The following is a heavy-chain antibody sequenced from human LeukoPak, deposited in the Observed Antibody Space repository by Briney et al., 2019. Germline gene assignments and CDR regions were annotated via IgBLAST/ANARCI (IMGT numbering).Heavy chain of an antibody. CDR3: ARERGEYSWLDP. D-gene: IGHD3-16*01. Sequence: FVKGRFTVSRDNSKNADYLQMNSLRADDTAVYYCARERGEYSWLDPWGQGTLVTVSS. V-gene: IGHV3-53*01. J-gene: IGHJ5*02.